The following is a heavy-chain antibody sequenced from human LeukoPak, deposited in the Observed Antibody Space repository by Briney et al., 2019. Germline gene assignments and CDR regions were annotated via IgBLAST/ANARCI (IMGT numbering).Heavy chain of an antibody. D-gene: IGHD6-19*01. V-gene: IGHV3-30*18. Sequence: GGSLRLSCAAFGFTFSSYGMHWVRQAPGKGLEWVAVISYDGSNKYFADSVKGRFTISRDNSKNTLYLQMNSLRAEDTAVYCCAKDSGIAVAGTLRAFDIWGQGTMVTVSS. CDR2: ISYDGSNK. CDR3: AKDSGIAVAGTLRAFDI. CDR1: GFTFSSYG. J-gene: IGHJ3*02.